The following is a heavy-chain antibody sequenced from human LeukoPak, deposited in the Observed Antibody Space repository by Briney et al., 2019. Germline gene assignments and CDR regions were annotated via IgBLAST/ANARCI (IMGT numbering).Heavy chain of an antibody. Sequence: GGSLRLSCAASGFAFSTYAMQWVRRAPEKGLEYVSGISGNGDTIYYADSVKGRFTMSRDNSRNTLYLQMGSLRPEDTAVYYCARDGKATNDYWGQGTLVAVSS. CDR2: ISGNGDTI. D-gene: IGHD5-24*01. CDR1: GFAFSTYA. CDR3: ARDGKATNDY. J-gene: IGHJ4*02. V-gene: IGHV3-64*02.